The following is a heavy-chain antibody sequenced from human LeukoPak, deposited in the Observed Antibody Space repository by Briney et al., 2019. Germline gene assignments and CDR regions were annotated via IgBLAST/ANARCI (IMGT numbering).Heavy chain of an antibody. Sequence: PSETLSLTCTVSGGSIRSGDYYWSWIRQPPGKGLEWIGYINYSGSTYYNPSLKSRVTISVDTSKNQFSLKLSSVTAADTAVYYCASVLSRSSWLDYWGQGTLVTVSS. J-gene: IGHJ4*02. D-gene: IGHD6-13*01. V-gene: IGHV4-30-4*01. CDR1: GGSIRSGDYY. CDR3: ASVLSRSSWLDY. CDR2: INYSGST.